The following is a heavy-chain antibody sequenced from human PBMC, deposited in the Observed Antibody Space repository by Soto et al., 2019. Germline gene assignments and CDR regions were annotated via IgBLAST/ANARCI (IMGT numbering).Heavy chain of an antibody. CDR3: AKDLISTRGWLQYYYYGMDV. CDR1: GFTFDDYT. D-gene: IGHD3-22*01. J-gene: IGHJ6*02. V-gene: IGHV3-43*01. CDR2: ISWDGGST. Sequence: GGSLRLSCAASGFTFDDYTMHWVRQAPGKGLEWVSLISWDGGSTYYADSVKGRFTISRDNSKNSLYLQMNSLRTEDTALYYCAKDLISTRGWLQYYYYGMDVWGQGTTVTVSS.